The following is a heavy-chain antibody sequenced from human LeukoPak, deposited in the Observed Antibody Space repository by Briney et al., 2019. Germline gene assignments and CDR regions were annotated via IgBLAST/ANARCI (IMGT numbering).Heavy chain of an antibody. CDR3: ARDQGDGYNYY. V-gene: IGHV3-30-3*01. J-gene: IGHJ4*02. CDR1: GFTFSSYA. Sequence: GGSLRLSCAASGFTFSSYAMHWVRQAPGKGLEWVAVISYDGSNKYYADSVKGRFTISRDNSKNTLYLQMNSLRAEDTAVYYCARDQGDGYNYYWGQGTLVTVSS. CDR2: ISYDGSNK. D-gene: IGHD5-24*01.